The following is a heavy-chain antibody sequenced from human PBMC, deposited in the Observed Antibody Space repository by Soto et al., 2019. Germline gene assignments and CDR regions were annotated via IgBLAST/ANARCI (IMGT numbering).Heavy chain of an antibody. V-gene: IGHV1-18*04. J-gene: IGHJ1*01. Sequence: QVQLVQSGPDLKRPGASMKVSCKASGYTFTSYGISWVRQAPGQGLEWMAWISPLKGRTQYSQKAQGRVNLSTDTSSHTAYMEMTTLRVDDTAVYYCAMDYGDRPEYFKHWGQGTLVTVS. CDR3: AMDYGDRPEYFKH. D-gene: IGHD4-17*01. CDR1: GYTFTSYG. CDR2: ISPLKGRT.